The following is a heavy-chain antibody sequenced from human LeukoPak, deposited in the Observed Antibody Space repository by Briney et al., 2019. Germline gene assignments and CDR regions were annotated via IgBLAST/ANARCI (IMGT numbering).Heavy chain of an antibody. CDR2: ISGSGGST. CDR1: GFTFSSYA. Sequence: PGGSLRLSCAASGFTFSSYAMSWVRQAPGKGLEWVSAISGSGGSTYYADSVKGRFTISRDNSKNTLYLQMNSLRAEDTAVYYCAKSKTVGVVRNDAFDIWGQGTMVTVSS. J-gene: IGHJ3*02. V-gene: IGHV3-23*01. D-gene: IGHD3-3*01. CDR3: AKSKTVGVVRNDAFDI.